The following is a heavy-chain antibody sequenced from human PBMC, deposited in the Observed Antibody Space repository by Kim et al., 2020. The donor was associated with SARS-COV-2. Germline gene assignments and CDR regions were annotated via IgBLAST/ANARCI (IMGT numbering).Heavy chain of an antibody. CDR3: ARVPQAVAGFYSYYYGMDA. D-gene: IGHD6-19*01. CDR1: GGSISSGDYY. CDR2: IYYSGST. Sequence: SETLSLTCTVSGGSISSGDYYWSWIRQPPGKGLEWIGYIYYSGSTYYNPSLKRRVTISVDTSKNQFSLKLSSVTAADPAVYYCARVPQAVAGFYSYYYGMDAWGQGTPVTFPS. J-gene: IGHJ6*02. V-gene: IGHV4-30-4*01.